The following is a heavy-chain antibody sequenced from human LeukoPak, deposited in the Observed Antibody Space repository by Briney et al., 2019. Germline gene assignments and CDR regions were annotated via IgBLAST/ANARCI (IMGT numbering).Heavy chain of an antibody. D-gene: IGHD3-22*01. CDR3: ASIPHYYDSSGGWSY. CDR1: GGTFSSHA. CDR2: IIPILGIA. Sequence: SVKVSCKASGGTFSSHAISWVRQAPGQGLEWMGRIIPILGIANYAQKFQGRVTITADKSTSTAYMELSSLRSEDTAVYYCASIPHYYDSSGGWSYWGQGTLVTVSS. V-gene: IGHV1-69*04. J-gene: IGHJ4*02.